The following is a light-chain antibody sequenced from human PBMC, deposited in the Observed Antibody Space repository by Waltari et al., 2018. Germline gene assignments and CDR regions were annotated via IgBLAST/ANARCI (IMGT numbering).Light chain of an antibody. CDR3: TSYGGSNNFVI. J-gene: IGLJ2*01. CDR1: SSAVGGYNY. Sequence: QSALTQPPSASGSPGQSVTISCTGTSSAVGGYNYVSWSQQYPDKAPKLIIYEVTKLPSGVPDRVSGSKSGTTASLTVSGRQAEDEADYYCTSYGGSNNFVIFGGGTKLTVL. V-gene: IGLV2-8*01. CDR2: EVT.